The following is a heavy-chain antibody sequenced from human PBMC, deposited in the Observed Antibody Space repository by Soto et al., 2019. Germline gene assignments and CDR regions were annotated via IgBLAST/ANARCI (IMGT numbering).Heavy chain of an antibody. CDR1: GFTFSSYA. Sequence: EVQLLESGGGLVQPGGSLRLSCAASGFTFSSYAMSWVRQAPGKGLEWVSAISGSGGSTYYADSVKGRFTISRDNSKNTLYLQMNSLRAEDTAVYYCAKDRGYCSSTSCRPYYLDYWGQGTLVTVSS. J-gene: IGHJ4*02. CDR2: ISGSGGST. CDR3: AKDRGYCSSTSCRPYYLDY. D-gene: IGHD2-2*01. V-gene: IGHV3-23*01.